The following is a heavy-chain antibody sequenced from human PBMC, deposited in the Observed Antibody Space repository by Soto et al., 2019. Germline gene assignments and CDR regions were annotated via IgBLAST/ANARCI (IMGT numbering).Heavy chain of an antibody. CDR1: GGSISSDDYY. CDR3: ARDLDGLHDDTSGPFPRPG. CDR2: IHSSGSI. V-gene: IGHV4-30-4*01. J-gene: IGHJ1*01. Sequence: PSETLSLTCTVSGGSISSDDYYWSWSRQAPGRGLELIGYIHSSGSIYYNPSLKSRATMSIDTAGNQFSLKVSSVTVADTAVYYCARDLDGLHDDTSGPFPRPGWGQGTLVTVSS. D-gene: IGHD3-22*01.